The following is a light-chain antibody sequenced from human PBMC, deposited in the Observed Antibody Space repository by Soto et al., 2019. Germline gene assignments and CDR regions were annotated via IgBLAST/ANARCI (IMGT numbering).Light chain of an antibody. V-gene: IGKV3-15*01. CDR1: QSVSGD. Sequence: VLKQGPAALCVKQGERATLSCRASQSVSGDLAWYHHKPGQAPRLLIYDASTRALDTPARFAGSGSGTEFTLSFSSLQSEDFAVYFMQQYNNWLITFGQGTRLEIK. CDR2: DAS. CDR3: QQYNNWLIT. J-gene: IGKJ5*01.